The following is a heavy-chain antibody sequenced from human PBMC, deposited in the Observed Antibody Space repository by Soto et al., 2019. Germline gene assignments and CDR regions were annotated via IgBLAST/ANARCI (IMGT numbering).Heavy chain of an antibody. J-gene: IGHJ6*02. CDR3: ARGVQLWLQGYYYGMDV. V-gene: IGHV4-59*01. D-gene: IGHD5-18*01. CDR1: GGSISSYY. Sequence: SETLSLTCTVSGGSISSYYWSWIRQPPGKGLEWIGYIHYSGSTNYNPSLKSRVTISIDTSKHQFSLNLSSVTAADTAVYYCARGVQLWLQGYYYGMDVWGQGTTVTVSS. CDR2: IHYSGST.